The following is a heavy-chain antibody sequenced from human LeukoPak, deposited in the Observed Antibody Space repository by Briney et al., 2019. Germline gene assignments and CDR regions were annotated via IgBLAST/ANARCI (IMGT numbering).Heavy chain of an antibody. D-gene: IGHD5-18*01. CDR1: GFTFSSCG. V-gene: IGHV3-30*18. CDR2: ISYDGSNK. CDR3: AKSLGYSYGSLVVDY. J-gene: IGHJ4*02. Sequence: GGSLRLSCAASGFTFSSCGMHWVRQAPGKGLEWVAVISYDGSNKYYADSVKGRFTISRDNSKNTLYLQMNSLRAEDTAVYYCAKSLGYSYGSLVVDYWGQGTLVTVSS.